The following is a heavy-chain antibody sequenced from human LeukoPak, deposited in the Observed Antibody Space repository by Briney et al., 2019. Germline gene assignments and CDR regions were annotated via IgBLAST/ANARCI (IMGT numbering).Heavy chain of an antibody. CDR3: ARSDSSGWGNIESEVVY. CDR1: GFTFDDYA. CDR2: ISWNSGSL. V-gene: IGHV3-9*01. D-gene: IGHD6-19*01. J-gene: IGHJ4*02. Sequence: GRSLRLSCAASGFTFDDYAMHWVRQAPGKGLEWVSGISWNSGSLGYADSVKGRFTISRDNAKNSLYLQMNSLRAEDTALYYCARSDSSGWGNIESEVVYWGQGTLVTVSS.